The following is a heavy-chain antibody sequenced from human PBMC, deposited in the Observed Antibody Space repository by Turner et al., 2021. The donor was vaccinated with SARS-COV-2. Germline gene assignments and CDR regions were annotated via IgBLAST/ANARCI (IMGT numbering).Heavy chain of an antibody. CDR3: AKDQFGSGWVGDDAFDI. D-gene: IGHD6-19*01. J-gene: IGHJ3*02. Sequence: QVPLVESWGGVVQPGRSLRLSCAASGFTFSNYGMHWVRQAPGKGLEWVAVISYDGSNKYYADSVKGRFTISRDNSRNTLFLQMNSLRAEDTAVYYCAKDQFGSGWVGDDAFDIWGQGTMVTVSS. CDR1: GFTFSNYG. V-gene: IGHV3-30*18. CDR2: ISYDGSNK.